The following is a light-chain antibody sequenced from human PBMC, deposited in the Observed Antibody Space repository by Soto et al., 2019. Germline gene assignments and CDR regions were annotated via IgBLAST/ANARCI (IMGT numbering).Light chain of an antibody. CDR1: SSDIGGYNY. V-gene: IGLV2-14*01. J-gene: IGLJ1*01. Sequence: QSVLTQPPSASGSPGQAVTISCTGTSSDIGGYNYVSWYQQHPGKAPKLVIYEVSHRPSGISGRFSGSKSGNTASLTISGLQVDDEADYFCSSYTTSSPYVFGAGTKLTVL. CDR3: SSYTTSSPYV. CDR2: EVS.